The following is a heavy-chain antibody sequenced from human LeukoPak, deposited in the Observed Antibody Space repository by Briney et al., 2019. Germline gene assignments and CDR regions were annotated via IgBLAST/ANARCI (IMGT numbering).Heavy chain of an antibody. CDR2: ISGYNGHT. CDR3: ARVASVRGVPLWFDP. Sequence: ASVKVSCKASGYTFTSYDINWVRQAPGQGLEWMGWISGYNGHTNYAQKLQGRVTMTTDTSTSTAYMELRSLRSDDTAAYYCARVASVRGVPLWFDPWGQGTLVTVSS. V-gene: IGHV1-18*01. CDR1: GYTFTSYD. D-gene: IGHD3-10*01. J-gene: IGHJ5*02.